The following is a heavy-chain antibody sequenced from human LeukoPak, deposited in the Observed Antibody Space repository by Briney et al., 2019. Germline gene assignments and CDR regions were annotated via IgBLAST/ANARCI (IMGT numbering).Heavy chain of an antibody. Sequence: SETLSLTCAVYGGSFSGYYWSWIRQPPGKGLEWIGEINHSGSTNYNPSLKSRVTISVDTSKNQFSLKLSSVTAADTAVYYCARRGSSGYYYYYYYMDVWGKGTTVTISS. J-gene: IGHJ6*03. CDR1: GGSFSGYY. CDR3: ARRGSSGYYYYYYYMDV. CDR2: INHSGST. V-gene: IGHV4-34*01. D-gene: IGHD3-22*01.